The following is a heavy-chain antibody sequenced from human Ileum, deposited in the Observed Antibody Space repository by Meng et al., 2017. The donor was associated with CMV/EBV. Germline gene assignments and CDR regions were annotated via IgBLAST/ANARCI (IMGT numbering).Heavy chain of an antibody. CDR2: INQYGSS. V-gene: IGHV4-34*01. D-gene: IGHD5-12*01. J-gene: IGHJ4*02. Sequence: QVQIQQWGAGLLKPSETLSLTCSLGGSFSPYTWSWIRQAPGKGLEWIGEINQYGSSNFNPSVKSRVTISRDTSKNQFSLRLNSVTAADAAVYYCVTADHHAIKYWGQGTLVTVSS. CDR3: VTADHHAIKY. CDR1: GSFSPYT.